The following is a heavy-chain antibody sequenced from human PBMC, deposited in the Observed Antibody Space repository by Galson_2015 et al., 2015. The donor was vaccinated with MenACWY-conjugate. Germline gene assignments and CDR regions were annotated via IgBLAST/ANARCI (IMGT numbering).Heavy chain of an antibody. D-gene: IGHD6-13*01. CDR2: ISGSGGST. CDR3: ARGDSSSWYDGYVQP. J-gene: IGHJ1*01. V-gene: IGHV3-23*01. Sequence: SLRLSCAASGFTFSIYAMSWVRQAPGKGLEWVSAISGSGGSTYYADSVKGRFTISRDTSKNTLYLQMNSLRAEDTAVYYCARGDSSSWYDGYVQPWCQGMLVAVSS. CDR1: GFTFSIYA.